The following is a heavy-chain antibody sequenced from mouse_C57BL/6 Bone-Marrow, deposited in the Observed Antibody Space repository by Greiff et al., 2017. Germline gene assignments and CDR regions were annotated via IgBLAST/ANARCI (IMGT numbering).Heavy chain of an antibody. CDR2: IDPSDSYT. CDR1: GYTFTSYW. Sequence: VQLQQSGAELVRPGTSVKLSCKASGYTFTSYWMHWVKQRPGQGLEWIGVIDPSDSYTNYNQKFKGKATVTVDTYSSTAYMQLSSLTSEDSAVFYCARWLLLYWYFDVWGTGTTVTVSS. CDR3: ARWLLLYWYFDV. J-gene: IGHJ1*03. D-gene: IGHD2-3*01. V-gene: IGHV1-59*01.